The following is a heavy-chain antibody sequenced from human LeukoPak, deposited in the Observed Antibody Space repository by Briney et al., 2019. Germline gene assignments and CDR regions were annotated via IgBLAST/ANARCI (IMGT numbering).Heavy chain of an antibody. D-gene: IGHD3-3*01. V-gene: IGHV3-23*01. Sequence: GGSLRLSCAASGFTFSSYAMSWVRQAPGKGLEWVSAISGSGGSTYYADSVKGRFTISRDNSKNTLYLQMNSLRAEDTAVYYCAKASYYDFWXGYXGXSTXXREFDYWGQGTLVTV. J-gene: IGHJ4*02. CDR1: GFTFSSYA. CDR2: ISGSGGST. CDR3: AKASYYDFWXGYXGXSTXXREFDY.